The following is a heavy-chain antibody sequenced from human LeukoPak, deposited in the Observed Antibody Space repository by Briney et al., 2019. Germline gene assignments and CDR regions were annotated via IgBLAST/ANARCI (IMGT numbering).Heavy chain of an antibody. J-gene: IGHJ3*02. V-gene: IGHV4-59*01. Sequence: SETLSLTCTVSGASISSSYWSWIRQPPGKGLEWIGYIYYSGNTNHNPSLKSRVTMSVNTSKNQFSLKLSSVTAADTAVYYCARYTMVNYGLDIWGQGTMVTVSS. CDR2: IYYSGNT. D-gene: IGHD3-10*01. CDR1: GASISSSY. CDR3: ARYTMVNYGLDI.